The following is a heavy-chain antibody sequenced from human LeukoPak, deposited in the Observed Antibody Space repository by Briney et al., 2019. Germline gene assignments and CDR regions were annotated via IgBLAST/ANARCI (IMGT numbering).Heavy chain of an antibody. CDR1: GGSISSYY. CDR2: IYYSGSI. J-gene: IGHJ3*02. CDR3: ARDDFWSAFDI. V-gene: IGHV4-59*01. Sequence: PSETLSLTCTVSGGSISSYYWSWIRQPPEKGLEWIGYIYYSGSINYNPSLKSRVTISVDTSKNQFSLKLSSVTAADTAVYYCARDDFWSAFDIWGQGTMVTVSS. D-gene: IGHD3-3*01.